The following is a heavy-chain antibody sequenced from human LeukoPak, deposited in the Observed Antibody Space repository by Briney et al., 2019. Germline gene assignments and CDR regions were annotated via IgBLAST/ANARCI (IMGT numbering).Heavy chain of an antibody. CDR3: ARAGGYCGRISCPYYFDY. D-gene: IGHD2-15*01. CDR1: GYTFSSYD. J-gene: IGHJ4*02. V-gene: IGHV1-8*03. Sequence: ASVKVSCKASGYTFSSYDINWVRQATGQGLEWMGYKNPNSGNTVYAQKFQGRVTITINTSISTAYMELSSLRSEDTAVYYCARAGGYCGRISCPYYFDYWGQGSLVAVSS. CDR2: KNPNSGNT.